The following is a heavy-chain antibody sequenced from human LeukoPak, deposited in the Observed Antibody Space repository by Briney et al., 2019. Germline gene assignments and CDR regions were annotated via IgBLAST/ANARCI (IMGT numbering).Heavy chain of an antibody. CDR3: ARVVFDSSSWYFLDY. J-gene: IGHJ4*02. D-gene: IGHD6-13*01. Sequence: GGSLRLSCTVSGFTVSSNSMSWVRQAPGKGLEWVANIKQDGSEKYYVDSVKGRFTISRDNAKNSLYLQMNSLRAEDTAVYYCARVVFDSSSWYFLDYWGQGTLVTVSS. CDR1: GFTVSSNS. V-gene: IGHV3-7*01. CDR2: IKQDGSEK.